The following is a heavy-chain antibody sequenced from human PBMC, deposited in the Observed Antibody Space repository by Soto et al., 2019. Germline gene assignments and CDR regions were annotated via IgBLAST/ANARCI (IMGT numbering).Heavy chain of an antibody. CDR2: ISTYNGNT. Sequence: QVQLVQSGAEVKKPGASVKVSCKASGYTFTSYGISWVRQAPGQGLEWMGWISTYNGNTDYIQKLQGRVTMTTDTSTRTADMELRSLRSGDTAVYYCARRSGDKWDDAFDIWGQGTMVTVSS. CDR3: ARRSGDKWDDAFDI. D-gene: IGHD1-26*01. CDR1: GYTFTSYG. V-gene: IGHV1-18*01. J-gene: IGHJ3*02.